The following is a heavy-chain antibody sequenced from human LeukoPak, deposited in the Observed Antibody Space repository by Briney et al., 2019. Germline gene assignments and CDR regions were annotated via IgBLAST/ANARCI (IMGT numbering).Heavy chain of an antibody. CDR3: ARGNKGHYYDSSGYYQDYYYYYGMDV. CDR1: GGSISSGGHY. CDR2: IYNTGTT. V-gene: IGHV4-31*03. D-gene: IGHD3-22*01. Sequence: PSQTLSLTCSVSGGSISSGGHYWCWIRQHPGKGLEWIGYIYNTGTTYYNPSLKSRVTISVDTSKNQFSLKLSSVTAADTAVYYCARGNKGHYYDSSGYYQDYYYYYGMDVWGQGTTVTVSS. J-gene: IGHJ6*02.